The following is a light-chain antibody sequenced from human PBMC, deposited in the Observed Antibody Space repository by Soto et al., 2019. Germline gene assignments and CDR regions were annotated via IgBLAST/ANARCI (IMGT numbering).Light chain of an antibody. CDR2: DVS. CDR3: SSYTSSSTLRV. J-gene: IGLJ2*01. Sequence: QSALTQPASVSGSPGQSITISCTGTSSDVGGYNYVSWYQQPPGKAPKLMIYDVSNRPSGVSNRFSGSKSGNTASLTVSGLQAEDEADYYCSSYTSSSTLRVFGGGTQLTVL. V-gene: IGLV2-14*01. CDR1: SSDVGGYNY.